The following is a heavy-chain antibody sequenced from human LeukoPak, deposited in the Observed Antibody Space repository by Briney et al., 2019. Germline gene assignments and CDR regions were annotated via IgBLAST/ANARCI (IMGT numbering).Heavy chain of an antibody. CDR3: ARPPSRGYSSSFEY. V-gene: IGHV5-51*01. J-gene: IGHJ4*02. CDR2: IYSDESNI. Sequence: GESLKISCKGSGYSFPTYWIAWVRQMPGKGLEWMGIIYSDESNIRYSPSFQGQVTISADKSISTAYLQWSSLKASDTAMYYCARPPSRGYSSSFEYWGQGTLVTVSS. D-gene: IGHD2-2*03. CDR1: GYSFPTYW.